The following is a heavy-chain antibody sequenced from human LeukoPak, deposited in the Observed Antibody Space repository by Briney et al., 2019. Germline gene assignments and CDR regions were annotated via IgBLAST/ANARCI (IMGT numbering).Heavy chain of an antibody. J-gene: IGHJ4*02. V-gene: IGHV3-23*01. CDR3: GRDWKLDY. CDR2: IGDNGGDT. CDR1: GFTFNNYA. Sequence: PGGSLRLSCAASGFTFNNYAMSLVRQAPGKGLEWVAAIGDNGGDTKYAVSVKGRFTISRDNSRSALYLQMNTLRVEDTAIYYCGRDWKLDYWGQGTLVTVSS. D-gene: IGHD1-1*01.